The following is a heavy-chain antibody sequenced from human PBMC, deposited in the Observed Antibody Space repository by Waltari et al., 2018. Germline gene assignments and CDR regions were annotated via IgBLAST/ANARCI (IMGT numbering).Heavy chain of an antibody. D-gene: IGHD6-13*01. CDR2: IWYDGSNK. J-gene: IGHJ4*02. CDR3: ARDMGSSWYYFDY. V-gene: IGHV3-33*01. CDR1: GFTFSSYG. Sequence: QVQLVESGGGVVQPGRSLRLSCAASGFTFSSYGMHWVRQAPGKGLEWGAVIWYDGSNKYYAASVKGRFTISRDNSKNTLYLQMNSLRAEDTAVYYCARDMGSSWYYFDYWGQGTLVTVSS.